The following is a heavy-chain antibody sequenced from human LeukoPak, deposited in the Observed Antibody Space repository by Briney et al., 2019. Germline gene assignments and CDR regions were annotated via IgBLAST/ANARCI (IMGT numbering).Heavy chain of an antibody. CDR2: ISAYNGNT. D-gene: IGHD1-14*01. J-gene: IGHJ5*02. Sequence: ASVKVSCKASGYTLTSYGISWVRQAPGQGLEWMGWISAYNGNTNYAQKLQGRVTLTRDTSTSTVYMELSSLRSEDTAIYYCAKETPNTGWFDPWGQGTLVTVSS. CDR3: AKETPNTGWFDP. V-gene: IGHV1-18*01. CDR1: GYTLTSYG.